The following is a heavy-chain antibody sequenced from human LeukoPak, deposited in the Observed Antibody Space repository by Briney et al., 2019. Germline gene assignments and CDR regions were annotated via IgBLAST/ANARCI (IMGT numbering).Heavy chain of an antibody. Sequence: GGTLRLSCADPGFTFSSYGMSWVRQAPGKGLEWVSAISGSGGSTYYADSVKGRFTISRDNSKNTLYLQMNSLRAEDTAVYYCAKDKVKYQLTGGWFDPWGQGTLVTVSS. CDR1: GFTFSSYG. V-gene: IGHV3-23*01. D-gene: IGHD2-2*01. CDR2: ISGSGGST. CDR3: AKDKVKYQLTGGWFDP. J-gene: IGHJ5*02.